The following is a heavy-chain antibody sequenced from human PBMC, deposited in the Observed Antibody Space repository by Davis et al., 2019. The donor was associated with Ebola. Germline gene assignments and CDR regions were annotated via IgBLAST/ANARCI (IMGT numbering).Heavy chain of an antibody. J-gene: IGHJ5*02. CDR2: IYYSGST. Sequence: SETLSLTCTVSGGSISSSSYYWGWIRQPPGKGLEWIGSIYYSGSTYYNPSLKSRVTISVDTSKNQFSLKLSSVTAADTAVYYCARGGVRGVMLDWFDPWGQGTLVTVSS. CDR1: GGSISSSSYY. CDR3: ARGGVRGVMLDWFDP. D-gene: IGHD3-10*01. V-gene: IGHV4-39*01.